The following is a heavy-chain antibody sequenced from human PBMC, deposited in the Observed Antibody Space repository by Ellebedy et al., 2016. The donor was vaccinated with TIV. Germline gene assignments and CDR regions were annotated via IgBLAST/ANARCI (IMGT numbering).Heavy chain of an antibody. J-gene: IGHJ5*02. Sequence: GGSLRLSXAASGFTFSDYYMSWIRQAPGKGLEWVSYISSSSSYTNYADSVKGRFTISRDNAKNSLYLQMNSLRAEDTAVYYCARGWSSGWYAPNWFDPWGQGTLVTVSS. D-gene: IGHD6-19*01. CDR2: ISSSSSYT. CDR1: GFTFSDYY. CDR3: ARGWSSGWYAPNWFDP. V-gene: IGHV3-11*06.